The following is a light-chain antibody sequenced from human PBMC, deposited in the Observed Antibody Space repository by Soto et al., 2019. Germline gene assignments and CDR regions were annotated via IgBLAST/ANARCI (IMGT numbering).Light chain of an antibody. V-gene: IGKV3D-15*01. CDR2: GAS. Sequence: EIVMTQSPVTLSASPGERVTLSCRASQSVNINLAWYQQRPGQAPRILIYGASNRSSGIPDRFSGSGSGTDFTLTITSLEPDDWALYYCEDYKDWPPLTFGGGTRVEIK. CDR3: EDYKDWPPLT. J-gene: IGKJ4*01. CDR1: QSVNIN.